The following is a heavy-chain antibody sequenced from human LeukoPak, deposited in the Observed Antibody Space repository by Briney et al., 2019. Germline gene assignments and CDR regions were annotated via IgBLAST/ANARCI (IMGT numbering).Heavy chain of an antibody. Sequence: ETLSLTCTVSGYFITTGHYWGWARQPPGKGLEWIGSIYEGETTYYNPSLKTRLTISLDTSKNQFSLKLSSVTAADTAVYYCASNWSDFDYWGQGILVTVSS. CDR3: ASNWSDFDY. D-gene: IGHD1-1*01. J-gene: IGHJ4*02. V-gene: IGHV4-38-2*02. CDR2: IYEGETT. CDR1: GYFITTGHY.